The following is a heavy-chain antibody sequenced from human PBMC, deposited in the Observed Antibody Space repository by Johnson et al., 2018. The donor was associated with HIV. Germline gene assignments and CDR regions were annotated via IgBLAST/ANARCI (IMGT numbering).Heavy chain of an antibody. CDR1: GFTFSDYD. CDR2: IRYDGNSK. CDR3: AKESKWESRTPHAFDM. Sequence: QVLLVESGGGLVKPGGSLRLSCAASGFTFSDYDMSWIRQAPGTGLEWVAFIRYDGNSKYYIDSVKGRFTVSRDNSKNTLYLQMKSLRPEDTAVYYCAKESKWESRTPHAFDMWGQGTMVTVSS. V-gene: IGHV3-30*02. D-gene: IGHD1-26*01. J-gene: IGHJ3*02.